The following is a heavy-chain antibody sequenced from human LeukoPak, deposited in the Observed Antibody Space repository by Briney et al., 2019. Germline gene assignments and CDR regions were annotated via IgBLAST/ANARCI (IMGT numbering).Heavy chain of an antibody. CDR2: IRFNGSDV. CDR3: VKDRATYYDTSGYFDY. D-gene: IGHD3-22*01. CDR1: GFTFNTYG. Sequence: GGSLRLSSSASGFTFNTYGMHWVRQAPGKGLEWVAFIRFNGSDVYYADSVKGRFTISRDNSKNTLYLQMNSLRAEDTAVYYCVKDRATYYDTSGYFDYWGQGTLVTVSS. V-gene: IGHV3-30*02. J-gene: IGHJ4*02.